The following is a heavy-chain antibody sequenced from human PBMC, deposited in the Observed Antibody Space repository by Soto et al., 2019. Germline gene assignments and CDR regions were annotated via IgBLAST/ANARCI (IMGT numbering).Heavy chain of an antibody. Sequence: QVQLVQSGAEVKKPGASVKVSCKASGYTFTSYDINWVRLATGQGREWMGWMNPNSGNTAYAQKFQGRDTMTRNTSISTAYMELSSLRSEDPAVYYCARLKQDYAVAWGQGTLVTVSS. CDR1: GYTFTSYD. J-gene: IGHJ5*02. V-gene: IGHV1-8*01. CDR2: MNPNSGNT. CDR3: ARLKQDYAVA. D-gene: IGHD3-16*01.